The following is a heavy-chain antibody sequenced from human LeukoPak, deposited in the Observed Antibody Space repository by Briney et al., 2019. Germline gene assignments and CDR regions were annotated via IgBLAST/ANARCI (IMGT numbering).Heavy chain of an antibody. V-gene: IGHV3-48*03. Sequence: GGSLRLSCAASGFTFSSYEMNWVRQAPGKGLEWVSYISSSGSTIYYADSVKGRFTISRDNAKNTLYLQMNSLRAEDTAVYYCARDAAVQQLDYYYYYMDVWGKGTTVTVSS. CDR2: ISSSGSTI. CDR1: GFTFSSYE. J-gene: IGHJ6*03. CDR3: ARDAAVQQLDYYYYYMDV. D-gene: IGHD6-13*01.